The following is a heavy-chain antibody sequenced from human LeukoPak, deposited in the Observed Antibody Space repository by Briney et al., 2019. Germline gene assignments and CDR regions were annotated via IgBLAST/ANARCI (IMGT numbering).Heavy chain of an antibody. CDR3: AKDGGVYYGSGSFSLLFDWFDP. CDR2: LSGSGGTT. Sequence: PGGSLRLSCAASGFTFSNYAMSWVRQAPGKGLGWVSALSGSGGTTYYAESVRGRFTISRDNSKNTLYLQMNSLRAEDTAVYYCAKDGGVYYGSGSFSLLFDWFDPRGQGTLVIVSS. J-gene: IGHJ5*02. V-gene: IGHV3-23*01. CDR1: GFTFSNYA. D-gene: IGHD3-10*01.